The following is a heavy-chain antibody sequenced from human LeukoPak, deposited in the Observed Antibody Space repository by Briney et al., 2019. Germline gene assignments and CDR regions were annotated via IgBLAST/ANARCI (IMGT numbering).Heavy chain of an antibody. CDR1: GGSISSYY. J-gene: IGHJ4*02. Sequence: SKTLSLTCTVSGGSISSYYWSWIRQAPGKGLEWIANIDYSGNTIYNPALKSRVTMSVDTSKNQFSLNLTSVTAADTAVYYCAREGKLTGYFGGLGFNYWGQGILVTVSS. D-gene: IGHD6-19*01. CDR2: IDYSGNT. CDR3: AREGKLTGYFGGLGFNY. V-gene: IGHV4-59*01.